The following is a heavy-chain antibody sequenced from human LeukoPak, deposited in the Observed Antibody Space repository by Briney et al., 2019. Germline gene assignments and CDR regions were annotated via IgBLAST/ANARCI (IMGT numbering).Heavy chain of an antibody. CDR1: GGSISSYY. V-gene: IGHV4-59*12. Sequence: SETLSLTCTVSGGSISSYYWSWIRQPPGKGLEWIGYIYYSGSNNYNPSLKSRVTISVDTSKNQFSLKLSSVTAADTAVYYCASGSSSWAYYFDYWGQGTLVTVSS. CDR2: IYYSGSN. CDR3: ASGSSSWAYYFDY. J-gene: IGHJ4*02. D-gene: IGHD6-13*01.